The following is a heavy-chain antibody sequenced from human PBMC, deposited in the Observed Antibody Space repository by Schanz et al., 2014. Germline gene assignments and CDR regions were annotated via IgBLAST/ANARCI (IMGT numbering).Heavy chain of an antibody. CDR1: GFTVSDSY. CDR2: ISRSGSNI. J-gene: IGHJ3*02. D-gene: IGHD3-10*01. Sequence: QVQVVESGGGLVKPGGPLRLSCAASGFTVSDSYMNWIRQGPGKGLEWVSYISRSGSNIYYADSVKGRFTVSRDNAKNSLYLQMNSLNAEDTAMYYCARDQYYFGSGNPFDIWGQGTMVTVSS. CDR3: ARDQYYFGSGNPFDI. V-gene: IGHV3-11*01.